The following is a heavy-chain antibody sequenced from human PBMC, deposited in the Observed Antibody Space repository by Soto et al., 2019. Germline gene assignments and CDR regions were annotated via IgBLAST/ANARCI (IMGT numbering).Heavy chain of an antibody. Sequence: GGSLRLSCAASGFTFSSYWMYWVRQIPGKGLVWVSHIKSDGSTTRYADPVKGRFTTSRDNAKNTLSLEMNGLRAEDTAVYYCARRIDSDRASGHPNSNYGMDVWGQGTTVTVSS. CDR1: GFTFSSYW. J-gene: IGHJ6*02. D-gene: IGHD3-9*01. CDR2: IKSDGSTT. V-gene: IGHV3-74*01. CDR3: ARRIDSDRASGHPNSNYGMDV.